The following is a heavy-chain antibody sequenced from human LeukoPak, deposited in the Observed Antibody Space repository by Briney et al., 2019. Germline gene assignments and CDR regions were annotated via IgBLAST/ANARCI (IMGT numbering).Heavy chain of an antibody. Sequence: SETLSLTCAVYGGSFSGCYWSWIRQPPGKGLEWIGEINHSGSTNYNPSLKSRVTISVDTSKNQFSLKLSSVTAADTAVYYCARVLHYYDSSGYYRNWGQGTLVTVSS. CDR2: INHSGST. CDR1: GGSFSGCY. V-gene: IGHV4-34*01. J-gene: IGHJ4*02. CDR3: ARVLHYYDSSGYYRN. D-gene: IGHD3-22*01.